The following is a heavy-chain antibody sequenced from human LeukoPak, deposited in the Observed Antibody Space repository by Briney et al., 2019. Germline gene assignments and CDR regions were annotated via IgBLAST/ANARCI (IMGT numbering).Heavy chain of an antibody. Sequence: GGSLRLSCAASGFNFNDSGMSWVRQAPGKGLEWVSGINWNGRSRGYADSLKGRFTISRDSAKNSLYLQMNSLRAEDTALYYCARPLGITGTTPFDYWGQGTLVTVSS. J-gene: IGHJ4*02. CDR1: GFNFNDSG. V-gene: IGHV3-20*04. D-gene: IGHD1-7*01. CDR3: ARPLGITGTTPFDY. CDR2: INWNGRSR.